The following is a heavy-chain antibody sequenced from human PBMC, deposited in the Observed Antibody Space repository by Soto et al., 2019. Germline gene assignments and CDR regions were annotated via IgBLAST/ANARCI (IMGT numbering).Heavy chain of an antibody. CDR3: AGHRYCTATSCYIPYAFFDS. CDR1: GDSISSSIYY. D-gene: IGHD2-2*02. V-gene: IGHV4-39*01. J-gene: IGHJ4*02. CDR2: MYYSGST. Sequence: SETLSLTCSVSGDSISSSIYYWGWIRQPPGEGLEWIGSMYYSGSTYYNPSLKSRVTISVDTSKNQFSLKLTSVTAADTAIYFCAGHRYCTATSCYIPYAFFDSWGQGTLVTVSS.